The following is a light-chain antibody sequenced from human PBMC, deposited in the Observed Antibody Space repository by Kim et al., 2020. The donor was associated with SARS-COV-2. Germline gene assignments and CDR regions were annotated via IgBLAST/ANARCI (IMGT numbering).Light chain of an antibody. V-gene: IGKV1-39*01. CDR1: QSINKY. J-gene: IGKJ1*01. CDR3: QQSYRTPRT. CDR2: ATS. Sequence: ASVGDRVTISCRASQSINKYVNWYQQKPETAPKLLIYATSSLQSGVPSRFSGSGSETDFTLTISGVQPEDFATYYCQQSYRTPRTFGQGTKVDIK.